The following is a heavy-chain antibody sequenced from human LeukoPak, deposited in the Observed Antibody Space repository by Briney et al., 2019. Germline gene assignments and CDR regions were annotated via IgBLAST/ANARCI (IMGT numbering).Heavy chain of an antibody. CDR1: GFTFSDYY. V-gene: IGHV3-11*05. J-gene: IGHJ4*02. CDR3: ARGAGVPVASQMTPFDY. Sequence: GGSLRLSCAASGFTFSDYYMSWIRQAPGKGLEWVSYIGSSYYTNYGDSMKGRFTISRDNAKDSVYLQMNSLRAEDTAVYYCARGAGVPVASQMTPFDYWGQGTVVIVSS. D-gene: IGHD2-2*01. CDR2: IGSSYYT.